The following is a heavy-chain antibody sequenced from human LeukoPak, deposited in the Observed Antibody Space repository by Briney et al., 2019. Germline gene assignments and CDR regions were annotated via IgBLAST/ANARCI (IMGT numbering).Heavy chain of an antibody. D-gene: IGHD4-17*01. CDR1: GFTFRSDW. Sequence: GGSLRLSCAASGFTFRSDWMHWVRQPPGKGPEWISRISGDGSTTTYADSVKGRFTISRDNAKNTLYLQMSSLRAEDTAVYYCARDLAYGGDYWGQGTLVTVSS. J-gene: IGHJ4*02. CDR3: ARDLAYGGDY. CDR2: ISGDGSTT. V-gene: IGHV3-74*01.